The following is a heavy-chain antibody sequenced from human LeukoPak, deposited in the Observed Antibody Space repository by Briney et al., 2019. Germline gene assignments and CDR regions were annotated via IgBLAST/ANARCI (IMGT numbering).Heavy chain of an antibody. CDR3: ARKIEGGVTGSDY. J-gene: IGHJ4*02. Sequence: PGGSLRLSCAASGLTFSYYAMRCVRQAPGKGLEWVSAISGSGDSTYYADSVKGRFTISRDSSKNTLYLQMNNLRAEDTAVYYCARKIEGGVTGSDYWGQGTLVTVSS. D-gene: IGHD1-26*01. CDR2: ISGSGDST. V-gene: IGHV3-23*01. CDR1: GLTFSYYA.